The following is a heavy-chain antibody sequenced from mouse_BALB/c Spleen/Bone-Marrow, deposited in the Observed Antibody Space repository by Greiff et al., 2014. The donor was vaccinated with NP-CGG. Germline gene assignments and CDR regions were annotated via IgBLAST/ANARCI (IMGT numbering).Heavy chain of an antibody. V-gene: IGHV1S135*01. Sequence: VQLQQSGPELVKPGASVKVSCKASGYSFTDYNMYWVKQSHGKSLEWIGYIDPYNGGTGYNQKFKGKATLTVDKSSSTAFMHLNSLTSEDSAVYYCARLGGYYLYYAMDYWGQGTSVTVSS. CDR2: IDPYNGGT. CDR3: ARLGGYYLYYAMDY. CDR1: GYSFTDYN. J-gene: IGHJ4*01. D-gene: IGHD2-3*01.